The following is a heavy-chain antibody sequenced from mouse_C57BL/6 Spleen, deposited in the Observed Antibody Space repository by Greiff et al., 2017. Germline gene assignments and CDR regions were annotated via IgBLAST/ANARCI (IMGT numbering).Heavy chain of an antibody. V-gene: IGHV5-6*01. J-gene: IGHJ4*01. Sequence: EVQVVESGGDLVKPGGSLKLSCAASGFTFSSYGMSWVRQTPDKRLEWVATISSCGSYTYYPDNVKGRFTISRDNAKSTLYLQMSRLKSEDKAMDYCAGPNGDYDAMDYWGQGTSVTVSS. CDR3: AGPNGDYDAMDY. CDR1: GFTFSSYG. CDR2: ISSCGSYT.